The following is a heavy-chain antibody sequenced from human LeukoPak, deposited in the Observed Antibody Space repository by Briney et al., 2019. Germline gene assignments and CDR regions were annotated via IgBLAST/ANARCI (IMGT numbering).Heavy chain of an antibody. CDR1: GGPISSFY. J-gene: IGHJ6*02. Sequence: ASETLSLTCTVSGGPISSFYWSWIRQPPGKGLEWIGYIYYSGSTNYNPSLKSRVTISVDTSKNQFSLKLSSVTAADTAVYYCARGPTGDYYYGMDVWGQGTTVTVSS. CDR3: ARGPTGDYYYGMDV. D-gene: IGHD1-14*01. CDR2: IYYSGST. V-gene: IGHV4-59*01.